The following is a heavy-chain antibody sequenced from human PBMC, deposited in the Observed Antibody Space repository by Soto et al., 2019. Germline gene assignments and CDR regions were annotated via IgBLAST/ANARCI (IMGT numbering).Heavy chain of an antibody. CDR1: GYSFTNYW. J-gene: IGHJ4*02. V-gene: IGHV5-51*01. D-gene: IGHD5-12*01. Sequence: PGESLKISCKASGYSFTNYWIAWVRQMPGKGLEWMGTIFPADSDAKYSPSFQGQVTISADKSITTAYLQWGSLKASDTAIYYCARREANGYKLVPGYLDYWGQGTLVTVSS. CDR2: IFPADSDA. CDR3: ARREANGYKLVPGYLDY.